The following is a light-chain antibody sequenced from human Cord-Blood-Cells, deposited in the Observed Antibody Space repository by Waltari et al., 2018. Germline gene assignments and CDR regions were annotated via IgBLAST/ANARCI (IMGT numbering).Light chain of an antibody. CDR2: GAS. V-gene: IGKV3-20*01. CDR1: PSVSSSY. J-gene: IGKJ3*01. Sequence: EIVLTQSPGTLSLSPGERATLSCRASPSVSSSYLAWYQQKPGQAPRLLIYGASSRATGIPARFSGSGSGTDFTLTISRLEPEDFAVYYCQQYCSSPFTFGPGTKVDIK. CDR3: QQYCSSPFT.